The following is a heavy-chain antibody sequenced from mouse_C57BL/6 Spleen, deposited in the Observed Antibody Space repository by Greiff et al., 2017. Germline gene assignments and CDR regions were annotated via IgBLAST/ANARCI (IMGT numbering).Heavy chain of an antibody. J-gene: IGHJ1*03. D-gene: IGHD1-1*01. Sequence: VQLQQSGAELARPGASVKLSCKASGYTFTSYGISWVKQRTGQGLEWIGEIYPRSGNTYYNEKFKDKATLTADKSSSTAYMELRSLTSEDSAVYFCARDYYGSSYGYFDVWGTGTTVTVSS. CDR3: ARDYYGSSYGYFDV. V-gene: IGHV1-81*01. CDR2: IYPRSGNT. CDR1: GYTFTSYG.